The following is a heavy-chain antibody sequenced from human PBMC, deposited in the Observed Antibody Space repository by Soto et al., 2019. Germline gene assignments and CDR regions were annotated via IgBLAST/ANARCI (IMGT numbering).Heavy chain of an antibody. V-gene: IGHV3-21*01. CDR3: ARAVAGRYYYYYYGMDV. CDR2: ISSSSSYI. J-gene: IGHJ6*02. D-gene: IGHD6-19*01. Sequence: GGALRLSCAASGFTFSSYSMNWVRQAPGKGLEWVSSISSSSSYIYYADSVKGRFTISRDNAKNSLYLQMNSLRAEDTAVYYCARAVAGRYYYYYYGMDVWGQGTTVTVSS. CDR1: GFTFSSYS.